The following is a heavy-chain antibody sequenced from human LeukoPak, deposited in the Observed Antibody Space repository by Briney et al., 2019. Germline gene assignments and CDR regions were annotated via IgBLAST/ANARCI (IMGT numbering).Heavy chain of an antibody. CDR2: ISYDGSNK. CDR1: GFTFSSYG. Sequence: GGSLRLSCAASGFTFSSYGMHWVRQAPGKGLEWVAVISYDGSNKYYADSVKGRFTISRDNAKNSLYLQMNSLRAEDTAVYYCARGADIVVDFRFDYWGQGTLVTVSS. CDR3: ARGADIVVDFRFDY. D-gene: IGHD2-2*01. J-gene: IGHJ4*02. V-gene: IGHV3-30*03.